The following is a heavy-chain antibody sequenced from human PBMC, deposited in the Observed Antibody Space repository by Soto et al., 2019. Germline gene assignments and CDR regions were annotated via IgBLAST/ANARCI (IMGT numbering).Heavy chain of an antibody. D-gene: IGHD3-10*01. J-gene: IGHJ4*02. CDR1: GFTFSSYA. CDR2: ISGSGGST. CDR3: AKDLGSALGELISPSYFDY. Sequence: GGSLRLSCAASGFTFSSYAMSWVRQAPGKGLEWVSAISGSGGSTYYADSVKGRFTISRDNSKNTLYLQMNSLRAEDTAVYYCAKDLGSALGELISPSYFDYWGQGTLVTVSS. V-gene: IGHV3-23*01.